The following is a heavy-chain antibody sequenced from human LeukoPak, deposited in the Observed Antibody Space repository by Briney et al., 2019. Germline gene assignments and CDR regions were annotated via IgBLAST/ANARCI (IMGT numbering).Heavy chain of an antibody. Sequence: SVKVSCKASGGTFSSYAISWVRQAPGQGLEWMGRIIPIFGTANYAQKFQGRVTITTDESTSTAYMELSSLRSEDTAVYYCARAGYSSGWYGGTAGQWGQGTLVTVSS. CDR1: GGTFSSYA. CDR3: ARAGYSSGWYGGTAGQ. J-gene: IGHJ4*02. CDR2: IIPIFGTA. V-gene: IGHV1-69*05. D-gene: IGHD6-19*01.